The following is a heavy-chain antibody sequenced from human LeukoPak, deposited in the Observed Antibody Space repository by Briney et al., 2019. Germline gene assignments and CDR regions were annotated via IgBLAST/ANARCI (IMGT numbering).Heavy chain of an antibody. CDR1: GGSISGYY. Sequence: PSETLSLTCSVSGGSISGYYWIWIRQPPGKGLEWIGYIYYSGSTNYNPSLKSRVTISLDTSKNQFSLRLSSVTAADTAVYYCARSPAAARVDYWGQGTLVTVSS. CDR2: IYYSGST. CDR3: ARSPAAARVDY. D-gene: IGHD6-25*01. V-gene: IGHV4-59*01. J-gene: IGHJ4*02.